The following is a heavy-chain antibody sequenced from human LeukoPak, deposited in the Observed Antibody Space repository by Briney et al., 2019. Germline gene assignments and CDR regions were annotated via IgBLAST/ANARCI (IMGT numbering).Heavy chain of an antibody. Sequence: GASVKVSCKVSGYTLTELSMHWVRQAPGKGLEWMGGFDPEDGETIYAQKFQGRVTMTEDTSTDTAYMELSSLRSEDTAVYYCRGYSGYGGTVDFDYWGQGTLVTVSS. CDR2: FDPEDGET. J-gene: IGHJ4*02. CDR1: GYTLTELS. V-gene: IGHV1-24*01. D-gene: IGHD5-12*01. CDR3: RGYSGYGGTVDFDY.